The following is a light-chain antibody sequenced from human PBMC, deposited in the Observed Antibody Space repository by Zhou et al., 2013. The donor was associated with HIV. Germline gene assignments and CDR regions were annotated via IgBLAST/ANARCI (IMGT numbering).Light chain of an antibody. CDR2: GAS. CDR3: QQYNSYPLT. J-gene: IGKJ4*01. Sequence: DIQMTQSPSTLSASVGDRITITCRASQSVSTYLAWYQQRPGRAPKLLVSGASTLESGVPSRFSGSGSGTEFTLTIDTLQPDDSATYYCQQYNSYPLTFGGGTKVEIK. V-gene: IGKV1-5*01. CDR1: QSVSTY.